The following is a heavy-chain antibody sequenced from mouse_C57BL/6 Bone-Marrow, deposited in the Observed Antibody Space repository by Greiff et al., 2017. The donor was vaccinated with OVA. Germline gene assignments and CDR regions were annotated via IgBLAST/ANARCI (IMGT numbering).Heavy chain of an antibody. CDR3: ARSTMVTTGKFFWYAMDY. CDR2: IWSGGST. CDR1: GFSLTSYG. J-gene: IGHJ4*01. Sequence: VKLVESGPGLVQPSQSLSITCTVSGFSLTSYGVHWVRQSPGKGLEWLGVIWSGGSTDYNAAFISRLSISKDNSKSQVFFKMNSLQADDTAIYYCARSTMVTTGKFFWYAMDYWGQGTSVTVSS. V-gene: IGHV2-2*01. D-gene: IGHD2-2*01.